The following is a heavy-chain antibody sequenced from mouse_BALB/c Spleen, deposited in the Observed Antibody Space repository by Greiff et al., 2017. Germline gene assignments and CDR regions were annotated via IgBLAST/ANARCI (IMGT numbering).Heavy chain of an antibody. Sequence: QVQLQQSGAELVRPGTSVKISCKASGYTFTNYWLGWVKQRPGHGLEWIGDIYPGGGYTNYNEKFKGKATLTADKSSSTAYMQLSSLTSDDSAVYFCARVYDGSHFDYWGQGTTLTVSS. J-gene: IGHJ2*01. V-gene: IGHV1-63*01. CDR2: IYPGGGYT. D-gene: IGHD2-3*01. CDR3: ARVYDGSHFDY. CDR1: GYTFTNYW.